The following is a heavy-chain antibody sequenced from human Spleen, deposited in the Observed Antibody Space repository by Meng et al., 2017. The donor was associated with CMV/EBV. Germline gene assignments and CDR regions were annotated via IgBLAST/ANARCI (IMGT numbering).Heavy chain of an antibody. V-gene: IGHV3-48*03. CDR2: ISSSGRTI. J-gene: IGHJ4*02. D-gene: IGHD6-13*01. CDR3: VSRSNWYVTEKTVDC. CDR1: GITFRNYE. Sequence: GGSLRLSCAASGITFRNYELNWVRQAPGKGLEWVSLISSSGRTINYADSVKGRFTISRDNAKNSLYLQMNSLRVEDSAVYYCVSRSNWYVTEKTVDCWGQGTLVTVSS.